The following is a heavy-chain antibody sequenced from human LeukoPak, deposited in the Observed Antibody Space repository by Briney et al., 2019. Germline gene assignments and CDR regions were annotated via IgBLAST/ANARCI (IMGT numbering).Heavy chain of an antibody. Sequence: SVKVSCKASGGTFSSYAISWVRQAPGQGLEWRGGIIPIFGTANYAQKLQGRVTITPGNSTSTASMELSSLRSEDTAVYYCARRGTYYYDSSGYYHFDYWGQGTLVTVSS. CDR2: IIPIFGTA. D-gene: IGHD3-22*01. CDR3: ARRGTYYYDSSGYYHFDY. V-gene: IGHV1-69*06. CDR1: GGTFSSYA. J-gene: IGHJ4*02.